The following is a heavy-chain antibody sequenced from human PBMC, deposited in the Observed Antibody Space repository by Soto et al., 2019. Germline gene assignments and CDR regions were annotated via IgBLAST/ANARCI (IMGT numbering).Heavy chain of an antibody. CDR1: GFTFSSYA. D-gene: IGHD5-12*01. J-gene: IGHJ6*02. CDR2: ISYDGSNK. Sequence: GGSLSLSCAASGFTFSSYAMHWVRQAPGKGLEWVAVISYDGSNKYYADSVKGRFTISRDNSKNTLYLQMNSLRAEDTAVYYCARDYYRFNSGYGFSMDVWGQGT. CDR3: ARDYYRFNSGYGFSMDV. V-gene: IGHV3-30-3*01.